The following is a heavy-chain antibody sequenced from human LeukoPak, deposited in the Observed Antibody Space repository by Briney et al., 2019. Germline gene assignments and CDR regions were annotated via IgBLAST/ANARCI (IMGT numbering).Heavy chain of an antibody. CDR1: GGSISSSSYY. V-gene: IGHV4-61*02. J-gene: IGHJ1*01. CDR3: ARGDDILTGYFPEYFQH. D-gene: IGHD3-9*01. CDR2: IYTSGST. Sequence: PSETLSLTCTVSGGSISSSSYYWSWIRQPAGKGLEWIGRIYTSGSTNYNPSLKSRVSISVDTSENQFSPKLSSVTAADTAVYFCARGDDILTGYFPEYFQHWGQGTLVTVSS.